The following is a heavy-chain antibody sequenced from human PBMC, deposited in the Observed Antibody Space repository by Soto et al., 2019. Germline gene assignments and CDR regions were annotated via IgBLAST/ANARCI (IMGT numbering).Heavy chain of an antibody. V-gene: IGHV4-34*01. Sequence: SETLSLTCAFYGWSFSGYYWSWIRQPPGKGLEWIGEINHSGSTNYNPSLKSRVTISVDTSKNQFSLKLSSVTAADTAVYYCARGPFGVAGLDYWGQGTLVTVSS. D-gene: IGHD3-3*01. J-gene: IGHJ4*02. CDR2: INHSGST. CDR3: ARGPFGVAGLDY. CDR1: GWSFSGYY.